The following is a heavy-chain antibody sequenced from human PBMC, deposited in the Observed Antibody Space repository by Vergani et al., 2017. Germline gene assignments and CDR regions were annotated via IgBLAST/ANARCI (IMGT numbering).Heavy chain of an antibody. Sequence: QLQLQESGPGLVKPSETLSLICTVSGGSINPSSSFWGWIRQSPGKGLEWIGSINYVGRTYYIPSLQSRATVFVDTSQHQFSLNLTSVTAADTPVYYCARGRGENWYFDLWGRGTLVTVSS. CDR1: GGSINPSSSF. CDR2: INYVGRT. J-gene: IGHJ2*01. V-gene: IGHV4-39*01. D-gene: IGHD3-16*01. CDR3: ARGRGENWYFDL.